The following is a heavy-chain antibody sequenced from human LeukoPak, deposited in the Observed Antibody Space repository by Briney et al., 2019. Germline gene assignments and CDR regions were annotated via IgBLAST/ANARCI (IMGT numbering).Heavy chain of an antibody. D-gene: IGHD3-22*01. Sequence: GGSLRLSCAASGFTVSSNSMSWVRQAPGKGLEWVSVIYSGGSTYYADSVEGRFTIYRDNSKNTLYLQMNSLRAEDTAVYYCARGSGYSAVPGYWVQGTLVTVSS. CDR3: ARGSGYSAVPGY. CDR1: GFTVSSNS. V-gene: IGHV3-53*01. J-gene: IGHJ4*02. CDR2: IYSGGST.